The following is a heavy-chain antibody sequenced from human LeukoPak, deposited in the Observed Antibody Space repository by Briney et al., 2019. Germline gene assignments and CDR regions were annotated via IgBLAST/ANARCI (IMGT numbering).Heavy chain of an antibody. D-gene: IGHD3-16*01. CDR3: ARDFLGLRGMDV. Sequence: ASVKVSCKASGYTFVGYAIYWVRQAPGQRLEWMGWINGGDGNKKYSEKFQGRVTITRDTSASTVYMELSSLRSEDTAVYYCARDFLGLRGMDVWGKGTTVTVSS. CDR1: GYTFVGYA. J-gene: IGHJ6*04. V-gene: IGHV1-3*01. CDR2: INGGDGNK.